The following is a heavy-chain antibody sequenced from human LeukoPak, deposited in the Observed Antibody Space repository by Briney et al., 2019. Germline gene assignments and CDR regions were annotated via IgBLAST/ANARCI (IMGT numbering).Heavy chain of an antibody. J-gene: IGHJ4*02. CDR1: GYSISSGYY. D-gene: IGHD3-3*01. CDR3: ARVWFLEWVYFDY. CDR2: IYHSGST. V-gene: IGHV4-38-2*02. Sequence: PSETLSLTCTVSGYSISSGYYWGWIRQPPGKGLEWIGSIYHSGSTYYNPSLKSRVTIPVDTSKNQFSLKLSSVTAADTAVYYCARVWFLEWVYFDYWGQGTLVTVSS.